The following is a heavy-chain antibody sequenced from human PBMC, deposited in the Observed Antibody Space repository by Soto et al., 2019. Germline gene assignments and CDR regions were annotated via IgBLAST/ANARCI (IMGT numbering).Heavy chain of an antibody. D-gene: IGHD3-3*01. CDR1: GYTFTGFY. Sequence: ASVKVSCKASGYTFTGFYMHWVRQAPGQGLEWMGWINPNSGGTNYAQKFQGWVTMTRDTSISTAYMELSRLRSDDTAVYYCARDRFGVVIIPDLDPWGQGTLVTVSS. V-gene: IGHV1-2*04. CDR2: INPNSGGT. J-gene: IGHJ5*02. CDR3: ARDRFGVVIIPDLDP.